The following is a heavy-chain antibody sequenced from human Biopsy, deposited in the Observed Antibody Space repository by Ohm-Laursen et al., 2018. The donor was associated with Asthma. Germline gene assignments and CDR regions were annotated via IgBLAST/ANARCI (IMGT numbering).Heavy chain of an antibody. Sequence: SLRLSCTASGFTVSRDHMFWVRQAPGEGLEWVSVIYSGGTSHTADSVRGRFTISRDFSKNTLHLQMHSLRAEDTAVYYCARGDSSNWSHYYFDYWGQGTLVTVSS. CDR2: IYSGGTS. V-gene: IGHV3-53*01. CDR1: GFTVSRDH. J-gene: IGHJ4*02. D-gene: IGHD3-22*01. CDR3: ARGDSSNWSHYYFDY.